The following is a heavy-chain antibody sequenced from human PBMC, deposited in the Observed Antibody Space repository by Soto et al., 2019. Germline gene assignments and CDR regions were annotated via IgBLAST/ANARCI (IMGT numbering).Heavy chain of an antibody. CDR2: IYWNDDK. CDR3: AHRLRTDFWSGYPFDY. Sequence: SGPTLVNPTQTLTLTCTFSGFSLSTSGVGVGWIRQPPGKALEWLALIYWNDDKRYSPSLKSRLTITKDTSKNQVVLTMTNMDPVDTATYYCAHRLRTDFWSGYPFDYWGQGTLVTVSS. V-gene: IGHV2-5*01. J-gene: IGHJ4*02. D-gene: IGHD3-3*01. CDR1: GFSLSTSGVG.